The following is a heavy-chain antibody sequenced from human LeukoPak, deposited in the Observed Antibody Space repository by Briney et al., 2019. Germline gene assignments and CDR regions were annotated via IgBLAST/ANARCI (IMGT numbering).Heavy chain of an antibody. CDR1: GITFSSFA. D-gene: IGHD2/OR15-2a*01. CDR3: TRDPHALDF. V-gene: IGHV3-23*01. J-gene: IGHJ4*02. Sequence: PGGSLRLSCAVSGITFSSFAMSWVRQAPGKGLEWVSSINGSGGSTNYADSVEGRFTISRDNAKNSLYLQMDSLRVQDTAVYYCTRDPHALDFWGQGTLVTVSS. CDR2: INGSGGST.